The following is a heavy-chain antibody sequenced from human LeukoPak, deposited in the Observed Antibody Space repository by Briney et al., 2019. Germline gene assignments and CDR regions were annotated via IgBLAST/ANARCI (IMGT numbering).Heavy chain of an antibody. CDR2: INHSGST. CDR3: ARGASGDCSSTSCYSRNFDY. Sequence: SETLSLTCAVYGVSFSGYYWSWIRQPPGKGLEWIGEINHSGSTNYNPSLKSRVNISVDTSKNQFSLKLSSVTAADTAVYYCARGASGDCSSTSCYSRNFDYWGQGTLVTVSS. CDR1: GVSFSGYY. J-gene: IGHJ4*02. V-gene: IGHV4-34*01. D-gene: IGHD2-2*02.